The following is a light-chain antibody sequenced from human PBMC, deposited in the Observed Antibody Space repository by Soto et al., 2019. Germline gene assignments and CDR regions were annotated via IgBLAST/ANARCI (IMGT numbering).Light chain of an antibody. J-gene: IGLJ3*02. CDR1: SSDVGGYNY. Sequence: QSVLTQPPSASGSPGQSVTISCTGTSSDVGGYNYVSWYQQYPGRVPKLMIYEVTKRPSGVPDRFSGSKSGNTASLTVSGLQAEDEADYYCSSYAASNNFYFVFGGGTKVTVL. CDR2: EVT. CDR3: SSYAASNNFYFV. V-gene: IGLV2-8*01.